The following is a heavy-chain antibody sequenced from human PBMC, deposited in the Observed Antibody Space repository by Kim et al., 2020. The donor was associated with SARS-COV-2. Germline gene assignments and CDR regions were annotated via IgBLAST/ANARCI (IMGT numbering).Heavy chain of an antibody. V-gene: IGHV3-30*04. J-gene: IGHJ3*02. CDR3: AKQLTGDLRAFDI. Sequence: GGSLRLSCAASGFTFSSYAMHWVRQAPGKGLEWVAVISYDGSNKYYADSVKGRFTISRDNSKNTLYLQMNSLSAEDTAVYYCAKQLTGDLRAFDIWGQG. CDR2: ISYDGSNK. CDR1: GFTFSSYA. D-gene: IGHD7-27*01.